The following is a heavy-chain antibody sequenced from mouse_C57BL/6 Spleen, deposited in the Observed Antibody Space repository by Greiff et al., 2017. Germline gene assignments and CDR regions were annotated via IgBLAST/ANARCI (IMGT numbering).Heavy chain of an antibody. CDR3: ARQSPYYAMDY. CDR2: ISNLAYSI. CDR1: GFTFSDYG. D-gene: IGHD1-3*01. Sequence: EVKLVESGGGLVQPGGSLKLSCAASGFTFSDYGMAWVRQAPRKWPEWVAFISNLAYSIYSADTVTGRFTISRGNAKNTLYLEMSSLRSEDRAMYYCARQSPYYAMDYRGQGTSVSVSS. V-gene: IGHV5-15*04. J-gene: IGHJ4*01.